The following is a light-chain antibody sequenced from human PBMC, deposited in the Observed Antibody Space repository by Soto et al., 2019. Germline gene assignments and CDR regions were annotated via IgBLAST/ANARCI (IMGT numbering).Light chain of an antibody. CDR2: DVF. J-gene: IGKJ2*01. CDR3: QQYHSFSFT. CDR1: QSITYW. V-gene: IGKV1-5*01. Sequence: DIQMTQSPSSLSASVGDRVTITCRGSQSITYWLAWYQQKPGRAPKLLIYDVFNLQSGVPSRFSGSGSGTAFTLTISSLQPDDSATYYCQQYHSFSFTFGQGTKLESK.